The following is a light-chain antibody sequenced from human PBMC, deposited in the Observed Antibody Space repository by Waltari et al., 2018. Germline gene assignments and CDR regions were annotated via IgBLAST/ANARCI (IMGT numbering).Light chain of an antibody. Sequence: QTALTPPPSVAGPSGQSFPLSCIGTSSDVGGYSLVSWYQQHPDQAPKLMNYEDSKRPAGVANRLSGLKTGNTASLTIAGLQAEDEADYYCCSYVRNVTWVFGGRTKLTVL. J-gene: IGLJ3*02. CDR1: SSDVGGYSL. CDR2: EDS. V-gene: IGLV2-23*01. CDR3: CSYVRNVTWV.